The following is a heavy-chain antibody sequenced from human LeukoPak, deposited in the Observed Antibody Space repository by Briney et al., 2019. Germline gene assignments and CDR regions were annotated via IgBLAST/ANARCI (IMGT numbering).Heavy chain of an antibody. J-gene: IGHJ4*02. CDR2: ISDDGTFT. CDR1: GFIFTNYN. Sequence: GGSLRLSCAASGFIFTNYNFNWVRQAPGKGLEWVAVISDDGTFTLYGDSVRGRFTISRDSSKNTLYLQMNSLRPEDTAVYYCARDPYRDAPDYFDYWGQGTLVTVSS. CDR3: ARDPYRDAPDYFDY. D-gene: IGHD1-14*01. V-gene: IGHV3-30-3*01.